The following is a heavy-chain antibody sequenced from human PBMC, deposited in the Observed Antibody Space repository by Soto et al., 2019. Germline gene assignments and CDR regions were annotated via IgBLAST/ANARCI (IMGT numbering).Heavy chain of an antibody. V-gene: IGHV1-18*01. Sequence: QVQLVQSGAEVKKPGASVKVSCKASGYTFTTHGISWVRPVTGQGLEWMGWVRADNGHTNYGESLQGRVTMTTDTSTNTGCMKLRGVTSDYTAVYYRSTVLGYVTSGSCCREWFAPWGQGTLVTVSS. CDR2: VRADNGHT. D-gene: IGHD3-22*01. J-gene: IGHJ5*02. CDR3: STVLGYVTSGSCCREWFAP. CDR1: GYTFTTHG.